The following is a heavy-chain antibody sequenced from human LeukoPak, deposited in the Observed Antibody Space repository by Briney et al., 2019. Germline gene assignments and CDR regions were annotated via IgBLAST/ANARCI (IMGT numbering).Heavy chain of an antibody. CDR2: IYHSGST. V-gene: IGHV4-30-2*01. CDR1: GGSISSGDYY. CDR3: ARVRVAPPSRYYFDY. J-gene: IGHJ4*02. Sequence: PSETLSLTCTVSGGSISSGDYYWSWIRQPPGKGLEWIGYIYHSGSTYYNPSLKSRVTISVDRSKNQFSLKLSSVTAADTAVYYCARVRVAPPSRYYFDYWGQGTLVTVSS. D-gene: IGHD5-12*01.